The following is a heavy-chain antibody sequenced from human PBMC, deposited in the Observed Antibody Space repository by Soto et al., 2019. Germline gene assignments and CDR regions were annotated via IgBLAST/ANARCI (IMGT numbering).Heavy chain of an antibody. CDR2: INAGNGNT. D-gene: IGHD3-10*01. Sequence: ASVKVSCKASGYTFTSYAMHWVLQAPGQRLEWMGWINAGNGNTKYSQKFQGRVTITRDTSASTAYMELSSLRSEDTAVYYCAGGRDTVVRGVMNWFDPWGQGTLVTVSS. V-gene: IGHV1-3*01. CDR3: AGGRDTVVRGVMNWFDP. CDR1: GYTFTSYA. J-gene: IGHJ5*02.